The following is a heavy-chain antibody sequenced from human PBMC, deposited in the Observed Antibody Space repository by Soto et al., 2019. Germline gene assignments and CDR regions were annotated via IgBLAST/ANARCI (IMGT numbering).Heavy chain of an antibody. V-gene: IGHV1-69*01. J-gene: IGHJ6*02. CDR2: IIPIPGTA. CDR3: ARSQGSSTSLEIYYYYYYGMDV. CDR1: GGTFGSYA. Sequence: QVQLVQSGAEVKKPGSSVKVSCKASGGTFGSYAISWVRQAPGQGLEWMGGIIPIPGTANYAQKFQGRGTIAADESTSTAYMELSSLRSEDTAVYYCARSQGSSTSLEIYYYYYYGMDVWCQGTTVTVSS. D-gene: IGHD2-2*01.